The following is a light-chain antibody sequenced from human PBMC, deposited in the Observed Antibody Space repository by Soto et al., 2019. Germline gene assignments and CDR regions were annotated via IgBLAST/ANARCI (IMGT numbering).Light chain of an antibody. CDR1: QSISSW. CDR3: QQYNTYFRM. V-gene: IGKV1-5*03. J-gene: IGKJ1*01. Sequence: DIQMTQSPSTLSASVGDRVTITCRASQSISSWLAWYQQKPGKAPKLLIYEASNLESAVPSRFSGSGSGTEFTLTISSLQPDDFETYYCQQYNTYFRMFGQGTKVEIQ. CDR2: EAS.